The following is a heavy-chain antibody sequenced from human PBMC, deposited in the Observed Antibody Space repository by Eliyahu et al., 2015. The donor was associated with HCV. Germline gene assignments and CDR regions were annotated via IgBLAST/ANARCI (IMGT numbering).Heavy chain of an antibody. CDR3: ARSGSSRALVY. D-gene: IGHD1-26*01. CDR2: IYFRWGT. V-gene: IGHV4-39*01. Sequence: QLQLQESGPGLVKPSETLSLTCTVSGGSISSSYYYWGWIRQPPGKGLEWIGSIYFRWGTHYNPSFKSRVTISVDTSKNQFSLKLSSVTAADTAVYFCARSGSSRALVYWGQGTLVTVSS. J-gene: IGHJ4*02. CDR1: GGSISSSYYY.